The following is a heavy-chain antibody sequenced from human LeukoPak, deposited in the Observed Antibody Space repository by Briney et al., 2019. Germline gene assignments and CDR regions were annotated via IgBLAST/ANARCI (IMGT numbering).Heavy chain of an antibody. D-gene: IGHD3-10*01. CDR1: GGSISSSSYY. Sequence: PSETLSLTCTVSGGSISSSSYYWGWIRQPPGKGLEWIGSIYYSGSTYYNPSLKSRVTISVDTSKNQFSLKLSSVTAADTAVYYCARIPKGGGKRSGSSYWGQGTLVTVSS. CDR2: IYYSGST. V-gene: IGHV4-39*07. J-gene: IGHJ4*02. CDR3: ARIPKGGGKRSGSSY.